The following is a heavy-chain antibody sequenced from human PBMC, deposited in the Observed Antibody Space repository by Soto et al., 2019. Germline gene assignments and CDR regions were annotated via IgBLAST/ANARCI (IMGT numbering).Heavy chain of an antibody. V-gene: IGHV3-33*01. CDR2: IWNDGNGY. D-gene: IGHD6-13*01. J-gene: IGHJ6*02. Sequence: QVQLVESGGGVVQPGTSLRLSCAASGFNFNNYGMHWVRQAPGKGLEWVAVIWNDGNGYYYANSVEGRFTISRDNSKNTPYLQMSSLRAEDTAVYYCARRQISPPTRGAASARGGMDVWGQGTTVTVSS. CDR1: GFNFNNYG. CDR3: ARRQISPPTRGAASARGGMDV.